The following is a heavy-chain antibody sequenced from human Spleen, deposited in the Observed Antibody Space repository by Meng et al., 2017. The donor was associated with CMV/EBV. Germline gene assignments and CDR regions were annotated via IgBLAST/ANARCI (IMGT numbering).Heavy chain of an antibody. Sequence: ASVKVSCKASGYTFSIYGVTWVRQAPGQGLEWMGWISARNGNTKYAQKFQGRVTLTTDTSASTSYLEVGSLRSDDTAVYYCARDIRGIGAAGPMGYYYYGMDVWGQGTTVTVSS. J-gene: IGHJ6*02. V-gene: IGHV1-18*01. CDR1: GYTFSIYG. D-gene: IGHD6-13*01. CDR2: ISARNGNT. CDR3: ARDIRGIGAAGPMGYYYYGMDV.